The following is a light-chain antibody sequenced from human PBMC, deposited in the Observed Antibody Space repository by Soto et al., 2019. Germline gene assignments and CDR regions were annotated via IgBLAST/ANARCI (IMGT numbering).Light chain of an antibody. V-gene: IGKV3-15*01. Sequence: IVMTQSPATLSVSPGEGATLSCRASQSVISSLAWYQQKPGQAPRLLLYGASARAAGIPARFSGSGSGTEFTLPISSLQSEDFAVYYCQQYNYWPRTFGQGTKLEIK. CDR1: QSVISS. CDR3: QQYNYWPRT. CDR2: GAS. J-gene: IGKJ2*01.